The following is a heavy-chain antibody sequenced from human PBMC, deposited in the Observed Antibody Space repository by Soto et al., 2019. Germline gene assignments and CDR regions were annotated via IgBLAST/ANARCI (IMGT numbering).Heavy chain of an antibody. V-gene: IGHV4-34*01. J-gene: IGHJ6*02. D-gene: IGHD6-19*01. Sequence: PSETLSLTCAVYGGSFSGYYWSWIRQPPGKGLEWIGEINHSGSTNYNPSLKSRVTISVDTSKNQFSLKLSSVTAADTAVYYCARGPGSGWYLRPRGDYGMDVWGQGTTVTVYS. CDR1: GGSFSGYY. CDR2: INHSGST. CDR3: ARGPGSGWYLRPRGDYGMDV.